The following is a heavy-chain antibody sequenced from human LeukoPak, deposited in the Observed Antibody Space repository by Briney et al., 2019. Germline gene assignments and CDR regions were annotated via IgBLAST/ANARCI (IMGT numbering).Heavy chain of an antibody. Sequence: PGGSLRLSCAASGFTVSSNYMSWVRQAPGKGLEWVSVIYSGGSTYYADSVKGRFTISRDNSKNTLYLQMNSLRAEDTAVYYCAKSPYYDFWSGYYIDWGQGTLVTVSS. CDR3: AKSPYYDFWSGYYID. CDR2: IYSGGST. J-gene: IGHJ4*02. V-gene: IGHV3-66*01. D-gene: IGHD3-3*01. CDR1: GFTVSSNY.